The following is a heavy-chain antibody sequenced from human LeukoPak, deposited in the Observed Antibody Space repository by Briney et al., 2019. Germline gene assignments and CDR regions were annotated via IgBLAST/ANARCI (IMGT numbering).Heavy chain of an antibody. J-gene: IGHJ6*02. CDR2: IPYDGSNK. CDR1: GFTFSSYA. Sequence: GRSLRLSCAASGFTFSSYAMHWVRQAPGKGLEWVAVIPYDGSNKYYADSVKGRFTISRDNSKNTLYLQMNSLRAEDTAVYYCARDRKDTLPVSSDMDVWGQGTTVTVSS. CDR3: ARDRKDTLPVSSDMDV. V-gene: IGHV3-30-3*01. D-gene: IGHD6-25*01.